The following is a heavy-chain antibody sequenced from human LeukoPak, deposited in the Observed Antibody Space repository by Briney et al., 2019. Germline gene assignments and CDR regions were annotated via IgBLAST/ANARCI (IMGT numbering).Heavy chain of an antibody. CDR3: ARAGDGGYDPVFYYYYGMDV. D-gene: IGHD5-12*01. Sequence: GGSLRLSCAASGFIVSSTYMSWVRQAPGKGLEWVSVISGSGGSTYYADSVKGRFTISRDNSKNTLYLQMNSLRAEDTAVYYCARAGDGGYDPVFYYYYGMDVWGQGTTVTVSS. CDR1: GFIVSSTY. V-gene: IGHV3-53*01. J-gene: IGHJ6*02. CDR2: ISGSGGST.